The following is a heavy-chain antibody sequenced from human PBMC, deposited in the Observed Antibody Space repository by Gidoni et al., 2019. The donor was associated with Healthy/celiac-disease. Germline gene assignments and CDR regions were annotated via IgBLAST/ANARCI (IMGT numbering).Heavy chain of an antibody. CDR1: GGSISSYY. CDR3: ARDRNWGMGGDWFDP. V-gene: IGHV4-59*01. Sequence: QVQLQESGPGLVKPSETLSLTCTVSGGSISSYYWSWIRQPPGKGLEWIGYIYYSGSTNYNPSLKSRVTISVDTSKNQFSLKLSSVTAADTAVYYCARDRNWGMGGDWFDPWGQGTLVTVSS. D-gene: IGHD7-27*01. CDR2: IYYSGST. J-gene: IGHJ5*02.